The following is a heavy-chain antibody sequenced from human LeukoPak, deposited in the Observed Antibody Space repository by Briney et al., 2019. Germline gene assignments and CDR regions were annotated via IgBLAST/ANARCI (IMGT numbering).Heavy chain of an antibody. CDR3: ARGDSAFDI. J-gene: IGHJ3*02. CDR1: GGTFSNYA. Sequence: SVKVSCKASGGTFSNYAITWVRQAPGQGLEWMGGIIPMFGTVKSAQKFQGRVTITADKSTNTAYMDLSSLTSDDTAVYYCARGDSAFDIWGQGTMVTVSS. D-gene: IGHD2-15*01. CDR2: IIPMFGTV. V-gene: IGHV1-69*06.